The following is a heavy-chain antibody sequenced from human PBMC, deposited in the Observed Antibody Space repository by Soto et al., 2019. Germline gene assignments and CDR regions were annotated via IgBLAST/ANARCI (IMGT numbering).Heavy chain of an antibody. D-gene: IGHD3-16*01. CDR3: ARLGSSSGY. J-gene: IGHJ4*02. Sequence: GGSLRLSCAASGFTFSSYEMNWVRQAPGKGLEWVSYISSIATTTYYAESVKGRFTISRDNAKNSLYLQMNSLRAEDTAVYYCARLGSSSGYWGQGTLVTVSP. V-gene: IGHV3-48*03. CDR1: GFTFSSYE. CDR2: ISSIATTT.